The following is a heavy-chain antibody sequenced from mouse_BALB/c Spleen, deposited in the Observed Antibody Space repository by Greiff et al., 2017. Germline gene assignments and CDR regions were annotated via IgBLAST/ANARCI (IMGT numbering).Heavy chain of an antibody. Sequence: VQLKQSGPSLVKPSQTLSLTCSVTGDSITSGYWNWIRKFPGNKLEYMGYISYSGSTYYNPSLKSRISITRDTSKNQYYLQLNSVTTEDTATYYCARYGGLDWYFDVWGAGTTVTVSS. J-gene: IGHJ1*01. CDR1: GDSITSGY. CDR3: ARYGGLDWYFDV. CDR2: ISYSGST. V-gene: IGHV3-8*02. D-gene: IGHD2-4*01.